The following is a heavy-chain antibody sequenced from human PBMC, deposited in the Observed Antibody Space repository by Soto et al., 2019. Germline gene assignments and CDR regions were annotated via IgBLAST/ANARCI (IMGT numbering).Heavy chain of an antibody. V-gene: IGHV3-23*01. J-gene: IGHJ6*02. D-gene: IGHD3-22*01. CDR2: ISGSGGST. CDR1: GFTFSSYA. CDR3: AKDAPITMIVVVNPPNGMDV. Sequence: GGSLRLSCAASGFTFSSYAMSWVRQAPGRGLEWVSAISGSGGSTYYADSVKGRFTISRDNSKNTLYLQMNSLRAEDTAVYYCAKDAPITMIVVVNPPNGMDVWGQGTTVTVSS.